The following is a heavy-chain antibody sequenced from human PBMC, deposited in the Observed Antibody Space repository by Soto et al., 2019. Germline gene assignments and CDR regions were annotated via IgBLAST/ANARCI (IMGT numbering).Heavy chain of an antibody. CDR2: INAGNGNT. CDR1: GYTFTSYA. Sequence: ASVKVSCKASGYTFTSYAMHWVRQAPGQRLERMGWINAGNGNTKYSQKFQGRVTITRDTSASTAYMELSSLRSEDTAVYYCARDGAVAGDIYYYYYYMDVWGKGTTVTVSS. V-gene: IGHV1-3*01. D-gene: IGHD6-19*01. J-gene: IGHJ6*03. CDR3: ARDGAVAGDIYYYYYYMDV.